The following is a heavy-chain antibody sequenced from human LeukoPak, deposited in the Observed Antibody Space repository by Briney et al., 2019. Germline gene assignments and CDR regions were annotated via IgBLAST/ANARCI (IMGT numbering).Heavy chain of an antibody. J-gene: IGHJ4*02. Sequence: GGSLRLSCAASGLTVTNNYMSWVRQAPGKGLEWISVIYSGGATYYADSVKGRVTISRDDSQNTLYLQVNSLRAEDTAVYYCATVSRPTVGSSSFFDYWGQGTLVAVSS. CDR3: ATVSRPTVGSSSFFDY. CDR1: GLTVTNNY. D-gene: IGHD1-26*01. CDR2: IYSGGAT. V-gene: IGHV3-53*01.